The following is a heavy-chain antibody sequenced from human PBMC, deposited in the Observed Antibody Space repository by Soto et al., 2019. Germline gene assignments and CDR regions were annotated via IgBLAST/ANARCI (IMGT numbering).Heavy chain of an antibody. J-gene: IGHJ6*02. V-gene: IGHV3-53*01. CDR2: IYSGGVT. CDR3: ARDPSTTGYYGLDV. CDR1: GFTVKNYQ. Sequence: GGSLRLSCAASGFTVKNYQMNWVRQAPGKGLEWVSVIYSGGVTYYPDPVKGRFTTIRDTSKNTVYLQMNSLRADDTAMYYCARDPSTTGYYGLDVWGQGTTVTVSS.